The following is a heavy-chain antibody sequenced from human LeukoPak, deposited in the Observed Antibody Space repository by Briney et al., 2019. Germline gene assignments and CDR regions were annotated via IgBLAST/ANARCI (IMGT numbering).Heavy chain of an antibody. V-gene: IGHV4-39*01. J-gene: IGHJ6*03. Sequence: SETLSLTCTVSGGSISRSAYYWGWIRQPPGRGLEWIGNIYYSGSTYYYNPSLKSRVTISVDTSRNQFSLRLTSVTAADTAVYYCANGNIRLDFWSGPYYMDVWGKGTTVTVSS. CDR2: IYYSGSTY. D-gene: IGHD3-3*01. CDR3: ANGNIRLDFWSGPYYMDV. CDR1: GGSISRSAYY.